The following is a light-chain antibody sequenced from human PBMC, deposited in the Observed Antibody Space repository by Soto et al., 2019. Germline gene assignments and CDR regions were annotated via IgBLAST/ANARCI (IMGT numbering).Light chain of an antibody. J-gene: IGLJ1*01. CDR2: EVT. V-gene: IGLV2-23*02. CDR3: CSDAGRSTYV. Sequence: QSALTQPASVSGSPGQSITISCTRTNSVVGSFNFVSWYQQHPGKAPKVMIYEVTKRPSGVSDRFSGSKSGDTASLTISGLQAEDEADYYCCSDAGRSTYVFVPGTKVTVL. CDR1: NSVVGSFNF.